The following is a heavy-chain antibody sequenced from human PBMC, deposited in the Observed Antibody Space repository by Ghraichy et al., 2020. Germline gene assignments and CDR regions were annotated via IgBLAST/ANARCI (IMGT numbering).Heavy chain of an antibody. V-gene: IGHV4-59*08. Sequence: SETLSLTCTVSGGSISSYYWSWIRQPPGKGLEWIGYIYYSGSTNYNPSLKSRVTISVDTSKNQFSLKLSSVTAADTAVYYCARHYCGGDCGGWFDPWGQGTLVTVSS. J-gene: IGHJ5*02. D-gene: IGHD2-21*02. CDR1: GGSISSYY. CDR3: ARHYCGGDCGGWFDP. CDR2: IYYSGST.